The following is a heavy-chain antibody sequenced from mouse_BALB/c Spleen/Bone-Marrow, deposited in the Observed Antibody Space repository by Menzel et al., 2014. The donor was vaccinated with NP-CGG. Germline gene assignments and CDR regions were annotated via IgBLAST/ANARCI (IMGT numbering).Heavy chain of an antibody. CDR1: GYTFSSYW. V-gene: IGHV1-9*01. CDR2: ILPGSGST. D-gene: IGHD1-1*01. J-gene: IGHJ1*01. CDR3: AREDGLWYFDV. Sequence: QVQLQQSGAELMKPGASVKISCKATGYTFSSYWIEWVKQKPGHGLEWIGEILPGSGSTNYNEKFKGKATFTADTSSNTAYMQRSSLTSEDSAVYYCAREDGLWYFDVWGAGTTVTVSS.